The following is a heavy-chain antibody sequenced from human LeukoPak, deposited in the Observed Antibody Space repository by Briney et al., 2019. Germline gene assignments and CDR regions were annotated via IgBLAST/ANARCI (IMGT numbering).Heavy chain of an antibody. J-gene: IGHJ3*02. CDR3: ARDPRTRGYHHAFDI. V-gene: IGHV4-4*07. CDR1: GGSISSYY. Sequence: SETLSLTCTVSGGSISSYYWSWIRQPPGKGLEWIGRIYTSGSTNYNPSLKSRVTMSVDTSKNQFSLKLSSVTAADTAVYYCARDPRTRGYHHAFDIWGQGTTVTVSS. CDR2: IYTSGST. D-gene: IGHD5-12*01.